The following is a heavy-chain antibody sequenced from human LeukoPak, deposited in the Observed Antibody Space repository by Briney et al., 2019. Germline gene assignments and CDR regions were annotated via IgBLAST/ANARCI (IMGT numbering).Heavy chain of an antibody. Sequence: GGSLRLSCTASGFTFSNYWMSWVRQAPGRGLEWVAVITLDGSEKYYVDSVKGRFTISRDNAKNTLYLQMNSLRPDDTAVYYCSSPYCSSTTSYPLTFQHWGHGALVSVSS. CDR1: GFTFSNYW. D-gene: IGHD2-2*01. CDR2: ITLDGSEK. V-gene: IGHV3-7*03. J-gene: IGHJ1*01. CDR3: SSPYCSSTTSYPLTFQH.